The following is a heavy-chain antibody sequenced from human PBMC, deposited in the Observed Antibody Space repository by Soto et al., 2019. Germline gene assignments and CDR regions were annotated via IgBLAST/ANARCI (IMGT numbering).Heavy chain of an antibody. CDR1: GYTFTSYY. D-gene: IGHD6-19*01. CDR3: ERDTKQSSGWYPDYYYYYGMDV. J-gene: IGHJ6*02. Sequence: ASVKVSCKASGYTFTSYYMHWVRQAPGQGLEWMGIINPSGGSTSYAQKFQGRVTMTRDTSTSTVYMELSSLRSEDTAVYYCERDTKQSSGWYPDYYYYYGMDVWGQGTTVTVSS. CDR2: INPSGGST. V-gene: IGHV1-46*01.